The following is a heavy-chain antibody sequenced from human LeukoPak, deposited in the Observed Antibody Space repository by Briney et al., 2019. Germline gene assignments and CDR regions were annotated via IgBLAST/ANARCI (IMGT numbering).Heavy chain of an antibody. J-gene: IGHJ4*02. Sequence: SETLSLTCTVSGGSISSGDYYWSWIRQPPGKGLEWIGYIYYSGSTYYNPSLKSRVTISVDTSKNQFSLKLSSVTAADTAVYYCARPSFRSYDFWSGFGPFDYWGQGTLVTVSS. V-gene: IGHV4-39*01. D-gene: IGHD3-3*01. CDR2: IYYSGST. CDR3: ARPSFRSYDFWSGFGPFDY. CDR1: GGSISSGDYY.